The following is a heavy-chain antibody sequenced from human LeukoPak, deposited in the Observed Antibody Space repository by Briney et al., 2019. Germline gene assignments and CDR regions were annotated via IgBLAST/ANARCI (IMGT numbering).Heavy chain of an antibody. Sequence: PGGSLRLSCAASEFIFNRSWMNWVCQAPGKGLEWVANMDPSGSHKRCVDSVKGRFTISKDNPGTSLYLDMYGLRAEDTAIYYCAIWASGNYWGQGTLVTVSS. CDR3: AIWASGNY. CDR1: EFIFNRSW. V-gene: IGHV3-7*01. CDR2: MDPSGSHK. D-gene: IGHD3-10*01. J-gene: IGHJ4*02.